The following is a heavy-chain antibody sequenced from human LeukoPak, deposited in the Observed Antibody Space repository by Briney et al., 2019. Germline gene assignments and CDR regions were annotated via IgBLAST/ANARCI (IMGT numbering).Heavy chain of an antibody. J-gene: IGHJ4*02. D-gene: IGHD4-23*01. V-gene: IGHV4-59*01. Sequence: SETLSLTCAVYGGSLSSYYWSWIRQPPGKGLEWIGYIYYLGSTNYNPSLKSRVTISVDTSKNQFSLKLSSVAAADTAVYYCAREDYGGNSGIWGQGTLVTVSS. CDR1: GGSLSSYY. CDR3: AREDYGGNSGI. CDR2: IYYLGST.